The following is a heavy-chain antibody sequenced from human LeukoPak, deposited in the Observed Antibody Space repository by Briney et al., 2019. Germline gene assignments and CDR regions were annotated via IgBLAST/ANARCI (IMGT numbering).Heavy chain of an antibody. J-gene: IGHJ4*02. Sequence: SETLSLTCAVYGGSFSGYYWSWIRQPPGKGLEWIGEINHSGSTNYNPSLKSRVTISVDTSKNQFSLKLSSVTAADTAVHYCARGKYSSGWYSFGAMDYWGQGTLVTVSS. D-gene: IGHD6-19*01. CDR1: GGSFSGYY. CDR3: ARGKYSSGWYSFGAMDY. CDR2: INHSGST. V-gene: IGHV4-34*01.